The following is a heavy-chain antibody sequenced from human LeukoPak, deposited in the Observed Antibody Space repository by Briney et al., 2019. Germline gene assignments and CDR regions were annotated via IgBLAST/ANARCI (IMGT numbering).Heavy chain of an antibody. D-gene: IGHD3/OR15-3a*01. CDR1: GASISSGGYY. V-gene: IGHV4-31*03. Sequence: PSQTLSLTCTVSGASISSGGYYWSWIRQHPGKGLEWIGYVYSSETSYYNPSLKSRVTISVDTSKNQFSLKLTSVTAADTAVFYCARLSWDWAFDYWGQGTLVTVSS. J-gene: IGHJ4*02. CDR3: ARLSWDWAFDY. CDR2: VYSSETS.